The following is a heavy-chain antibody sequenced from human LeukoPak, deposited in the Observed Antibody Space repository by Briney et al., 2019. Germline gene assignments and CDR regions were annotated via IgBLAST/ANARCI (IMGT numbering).Heavy chain of an antibody. Sequence: GRSLRLSCAASGFTFSSYAMHWVRQAPGKGLEWLAVISYDGSNKYYADSVKGRFTISRDNSKNTLYLQMNSLRAEDTAVYYCAKGRYYDFWSGYYTYHPMDVWGKGTTDTVSS. J-gene: IGHJ6*04. CDR3: AKGRYYDFWSGYYTYHPMDV. CDR1: GFTFSSYA. V-gene: IGHV3-30*01. D-gene: IGHD3-3*01. CDR2: ISYDGSNK.